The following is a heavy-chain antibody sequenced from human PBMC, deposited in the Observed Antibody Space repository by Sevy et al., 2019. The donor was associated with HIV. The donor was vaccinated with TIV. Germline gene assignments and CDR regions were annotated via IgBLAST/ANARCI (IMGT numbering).Heavy chain of an antibody. D-gene: IGHD2-2*03. J-gene: IGHJ4*02. V-gene: IGHV4-39*01. CDR2: IYYSGST. CDR3: ARLAGYCSSTSCYADYYFDY. Sequence: SETLSLTCTVSGGSISSSSYYWGWIRQPPGKGLEWIGSIYYSGSTYYNPSLKSRVTISVDTSKNQFSLKLSSVTAADTAVYYCARLAGYCSSTSCYADYYFDYWGQGTLVTVPS. CDR1: GGSISSSSYY.